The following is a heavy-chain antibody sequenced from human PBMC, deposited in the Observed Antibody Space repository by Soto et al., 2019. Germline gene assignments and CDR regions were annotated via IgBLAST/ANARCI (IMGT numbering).Heavy chain of an antibody. V-gene: IGHV3-30-3*01. CDR1: GFSFRNYA. CDR3: VRERRGYIPDN. J-gene: IGHJ4*02. Sequence: QVHLVESGGGVVQPWRSLRLSCAASGFSFRNYAMHWVRQAPGKGLEWVALITYDGSNNYYADSLKGRFTISRDQSKDSLFLQMNSLRPEDTAVYYCVRERRGYIPDNWGQGTLVTVAS. D-gene: IGHD6-13*01. CDR2: ITYDGSNN.